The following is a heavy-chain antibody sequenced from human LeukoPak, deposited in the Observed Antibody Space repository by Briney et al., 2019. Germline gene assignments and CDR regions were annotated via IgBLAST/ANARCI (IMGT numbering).Heavy chain of an antibody. V-gene: IGHV3-23*01. CDR3: AKDGPGNGWPDLDY. CDR2: IGGSGGST. J-gene: IGHJ4*02. D-gene: IGHD6-19*01. CDR1: GFPVRSYA. Sequence: PGGSLRLPCVASGFPVRSYAMSWVRQAPGKGLEWVSSIGGSGGSTYSADSVKGRFTISRDTSKSTLFLQMNNLRAEDTAVYYCAKDGPGNGWPDLDYWGQGTLVTVSS.